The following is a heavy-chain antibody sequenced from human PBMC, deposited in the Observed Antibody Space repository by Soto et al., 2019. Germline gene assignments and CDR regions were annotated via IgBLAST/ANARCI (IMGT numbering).Heavy chain of an antibody. CDR3: AGRYCTNGVCYTNYYYYIDV. V-gene: IGHV3-23*01. Sequence: EVQLLESGGGLVQPGGSLRLSCAASGFTFSTYAMSWGRQAPGKGLEWVLTITTSGGNTYYADSVQGRLTIPRDNSKNTLNLQMNSLRAEDTAVYYCAGRYCTNGVCYTNYYYYIDVWGKGTTVTVSS. J-gene: IGHJ6*03. D-gene: IGHD2-8*01. CDR2: ITTSGGNT. CDR1: GFTFSTYA.